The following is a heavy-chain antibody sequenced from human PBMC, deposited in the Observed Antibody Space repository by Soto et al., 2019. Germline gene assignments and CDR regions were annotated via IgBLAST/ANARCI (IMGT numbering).Heavy chain of an antibody. Sequence: QVQLVQSGDEVKKPGSSVKVSCKASGGSLRSYGISWVRQAPGHGLEWVGGIIPIFGTRNFAQSFQGRVTITADESTNTAYMELSSLRSEDTAVYYCARPFAGLSDFWSGYYAFDIWGQGTKVTVSS. J-gene: IGHJ3*02. D-gene: IGHD3-3*01. CDR2: IIPIFGTR. CDR3: ARPFAGLSDFWSGYYAFDI. V-gene: IGHV1-69*01. CDR1: GGSLRSYG.